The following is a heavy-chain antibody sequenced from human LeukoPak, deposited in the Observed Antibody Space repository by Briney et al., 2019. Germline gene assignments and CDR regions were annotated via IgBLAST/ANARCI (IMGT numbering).Heavy chain of an antibody. CDR2: IWYDGSNK. V-gene: IGHV3-33*01. D-gene: IGHD3-22*01. J-gene: IGHJ4*02. CDR1: GFTFSRYG. Sequence: GSLRLSCASSGFTFSRYGMQWVRQAPGKGLEWVAVIWYDGSNKYYADSVKGRFTISRDNSKNTLYLQMNSLRAEYTAVYYCARDDYYDSSALDYWGQGTLVTVSS. CDR3: ARDDYYDSSALDY.